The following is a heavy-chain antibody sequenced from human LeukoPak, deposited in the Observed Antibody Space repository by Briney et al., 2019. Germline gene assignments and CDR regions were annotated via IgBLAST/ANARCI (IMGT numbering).Heavy chain of an antibody. CDR3: ARGSLYCSSTSCYTNWFDP. CDR1: GFTFSSYA. V-gene: IGHV3-30-3*01. D-gene: IGHD2-2*01. J-gene: IGHJ5*02. CDR2: ISYDGSNK. Sequence: GGSLRLSCAASGFTFSSYAMHWVRQAPGKGLEGVAVISYDGSNKYYADSVKGRFTISRDNSKNTLYLQMNSLRAEDTAVYYCARGSLYCSSTSCYTNWFDPWGQGTLVTVSS.